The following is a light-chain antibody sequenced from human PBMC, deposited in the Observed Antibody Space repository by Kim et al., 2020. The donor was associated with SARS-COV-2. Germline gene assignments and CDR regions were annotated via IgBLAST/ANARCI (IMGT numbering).Light chain of an antibody. V-gene: IGKV3-20*01. Sequence: SPGERAAFSCRASQGVSGSCSAWYQQKPGPATRLLIYDASTRATGIPERFSGSGSGTDFTLTINRMELEDFAVYYCHQYGSTPQTFGQGTKVDIK. CDR1: QGVSGSC. CDR3: HQYGSTPQT. J-gene: IGKJ1*01. CDR2: DAS.